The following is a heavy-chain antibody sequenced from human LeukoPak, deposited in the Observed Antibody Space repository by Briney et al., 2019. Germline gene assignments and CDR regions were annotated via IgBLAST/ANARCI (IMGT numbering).Heavy chain of an antibody. CDR3: TTEEWFGELLGWFDP. V-gene: IGHV3-15*01. Sequence: PGGSLRLSCAASGFTFSNAWMSWVRQAPGKGLEWVGRIKSKTDGGTTDYAAPVKGRFTISRDDSKNTLYLQMNSLKTEGTAVYYCTTEEWFGELLGWFDPWGQGTLVTVSS. D-gene: IGHD3-10*01. CDR2: IKSKTDGGTT. J-gene: IGHJ5*02. CDR1: GFTFSNAW.